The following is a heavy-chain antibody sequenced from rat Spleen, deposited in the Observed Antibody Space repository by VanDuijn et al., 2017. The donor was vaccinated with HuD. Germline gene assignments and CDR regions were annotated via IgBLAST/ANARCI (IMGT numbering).Heavy chain of an antibody. CDR1: GFSLTSYH. Sequence: QVQLKESGPGLVQPSQTLSLTCTVSGFSLTSYHVSWVRQPPGKSLVWMGTIWAGGGTNYNSAVKFRLSISRDTSKSQVFLKMNSLQTEDTAMYFCARNAKYYYDGSYYYVHFDYWGQGVMVTVSS. V-gene: IGHV2S12*01. D-gene: IGHD1-12*02. J-gene: IGHJ2*01. CDR3: ARNAKYYYDGSYYYVHFDY. CDR2: IWAGGGT.